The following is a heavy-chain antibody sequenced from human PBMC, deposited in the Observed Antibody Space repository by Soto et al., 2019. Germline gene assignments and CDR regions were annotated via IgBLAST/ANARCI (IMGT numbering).Heavy chain of an antibody. D-gene: IGHD2-15*01. CDR3: ASRSSRWVSGYFDL. V-gene: IGHV1-69*12. Sequence: VQLVQSGAEVKKPGSSVRVSCKASGGTFSSYALSWVRQAPGQGLEWVGGIMPMFGTTNYAQKLQGRVTXTADESTSAAYMELSSLRSDDTAVYYCASRSSRWVSGYFDLWGRGSLVTVSS. CDR2: IMPMFGTT. CDR1: GGTFSSYA. J-gene: IGHJ2*01.